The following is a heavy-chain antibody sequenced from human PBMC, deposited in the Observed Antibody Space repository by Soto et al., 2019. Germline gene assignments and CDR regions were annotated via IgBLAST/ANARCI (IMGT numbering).Heavy chain of an antibody. J-gene: IGHJ4*02. CDR1: GFTFSSYS. V-gene: IGHV3-48*01. CDR2: ISSSSSTI. Sequence: EVQLVESGGGLVQPGGSLRLSCAASGFTFSSYSMNWVRQAPGKGLEWVSYISSSSSTIYYADSVKGRFIISRDNAKNSLYLQMNSLRAEDTAVYYCARILADGYSSSWWDRQYYFDYWGQGTLVTVSS. D-gene: IGHD6-13*01. CDR3: ARILADGYSSSWWDRQYYFDY.